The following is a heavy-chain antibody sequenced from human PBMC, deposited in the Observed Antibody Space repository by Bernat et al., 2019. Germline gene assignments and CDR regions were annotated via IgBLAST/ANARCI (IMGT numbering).Heavy chain of an antibody. CDR1: GFTFSSYA. V-gene: IGHV3-23*01. CDR3: AKGAYGSGSYYNVYFDY. Sequence: EVQLLESGGGFVQPGGSLRLSCAASGFTFSSYAMSWVRQAPGKGLEGVPPIRGSGGGTSYEDSVKGRFTISRDNSKNTLYLQMNSLRAEDTAVYYCAKGAYGSGSYYNVYFDYWGQGTLVTVSS. J-gene: IGHJ4*02. CDR2: IRGSGGGT. D-gene: IGHD3-10*01.